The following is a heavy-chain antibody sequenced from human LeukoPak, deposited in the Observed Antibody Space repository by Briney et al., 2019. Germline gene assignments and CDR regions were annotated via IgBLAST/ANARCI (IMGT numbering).Heavy chain of an antibody. CDR2: INPNSGGT. J-gene: IGHJ4*02. V-gene: IGHV1-2*02. CDR3: ARGRGYSSGCFDY. CDR1: GYTFTSYY. Sequence: ASVKVSCKASGYTFTSYYMHWVRQAPGQGLEWMGWINPNSGGTNYAQKFQGRVTMTRDTSISTAYMELSRLRSDDTAVYYCARGRGYSSGCFDYWGQGTLVTVSS. D-gene: IGHD6-19*01.